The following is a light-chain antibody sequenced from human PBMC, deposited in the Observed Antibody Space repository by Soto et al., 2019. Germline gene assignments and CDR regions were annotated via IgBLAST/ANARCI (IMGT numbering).Light chain of an antibody. CDR2: GAS. J-gene: IGKJ2*02. Sequence: EIVLTQSPGTLSLSPGERATLSCRASQSVSSGYLAWYRQKPGQAPSLLIYGASSRATGIPDRVSGSGSGTDFTLTISRLEPEDFAVYYCQQYGSSPCTFGQGTKLEIK. CDR1: QSVSSGY. CDR3: QQYGSSPCT. V-gene: IGKV3-20*01.